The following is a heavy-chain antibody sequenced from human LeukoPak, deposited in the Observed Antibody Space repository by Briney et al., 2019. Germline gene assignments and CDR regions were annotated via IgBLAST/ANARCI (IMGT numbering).Heavy chain of an antibody. J-gene: IGHJ4*02. CDR1: EFPFSSYK. Sequence: GGSLRLSCAASEFPFSSYKMNWVRHAPREGLQWGSCITSSGGTIFYAESLKGRFTISIDNAKNSLYLQMNGLRAEDTAVYYCARMGGGGYYFDYWGQGTLVTVSS. CDR2: ITSSGGTI. V-gene: IGHV3-48*03. CDR3: ARMGGGGYYFDY. D-gene: IGHD1-26*01.